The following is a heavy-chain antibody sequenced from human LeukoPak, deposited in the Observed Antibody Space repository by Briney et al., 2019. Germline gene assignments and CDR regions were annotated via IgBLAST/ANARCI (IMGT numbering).Heavy chain of an antibody. CDR1: GFTVSSHY. V-gene: IGHV3-53*01. J-gene: IGHJ4*02. Sequence: GGSLRLSCAASGFTVSSHYMNWVGQAPGKGLEWVSVIYSGGSTYYADSVRGRFTISRDNSKNTLFLQMNSLRAEDTAEYYCARGDDYGGAWYYFDYWGQGTLVTVSS. CDR3: ARGDDYGGAWYYFDY. D-gene: IGHD4-23*01. CDR2: IYSGGST.